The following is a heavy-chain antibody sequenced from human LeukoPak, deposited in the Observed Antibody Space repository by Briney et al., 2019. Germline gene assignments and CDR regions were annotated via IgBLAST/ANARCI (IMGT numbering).Heavy chain of an antibody. CDR1: GGSISSYY. CDR3: ARVSYSSGWPDAFDI. CDR2: IYYSGST. Sequence: SETLSLTCTVSGGSISSYYWSWIRQPPGKGLEWIGYIYYSGSTNYNPSLKSRVTISVDTSKNQFSLKVSSVTAADTAVYYCARVSYSSGWPDAFDIWGQGTMVTVSS. V-gene: IGHV4-59*01. D-gene: IGHD6-19*01. J-gene: IGHJ3*02.